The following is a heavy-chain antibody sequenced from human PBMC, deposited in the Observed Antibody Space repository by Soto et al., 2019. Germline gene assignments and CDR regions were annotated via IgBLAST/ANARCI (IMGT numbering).Heavy chain of an antibody. CDR1: GFTFSNYG. CDR3: ARYVGSDESGCFDY. J-gene: IGHJ4*02. CDR2: IWYDGSKK. V-gene: IGHV3-33*01. D-gene: IGHD3-22*01. Sequence: PGGSLRLSCAASGFTFSNYGMHWVRQAPGKGLEWVAVIWYDGSKKYYVDSVKGRFTISRDNSKNTLYLQMDSLGAEDTAVYYCARYVGSDESGCFDYWGQGTRVTVS.